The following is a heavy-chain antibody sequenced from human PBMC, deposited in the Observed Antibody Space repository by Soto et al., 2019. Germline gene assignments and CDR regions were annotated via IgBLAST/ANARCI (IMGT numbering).Heavy chain of an antibody. CDR3: ARDFHVPLVSNGAFNI. V-gene: IGHV3-30*03. CDR1: GFTFSGYG. D-gene: IGHD3-9*01. CDR2: ISYDESNK. Sequence: GGYLRLSCAASGFTFSGYGMHCFRQAPGKGHEWVAVISYDESNKYYADSVKGRFTISRYNAKNSLYLQMNSLSAQDTAVYYCARDFHVPLVSNGAFNIWGQGLMVTVS. J-gene: IGHJ3*02.